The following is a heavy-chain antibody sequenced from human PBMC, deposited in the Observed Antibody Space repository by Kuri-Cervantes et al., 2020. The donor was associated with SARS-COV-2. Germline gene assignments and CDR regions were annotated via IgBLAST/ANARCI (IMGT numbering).Heavy chain of an antibody. CDR3: AREDYGGYFDY. CDR1: GFTFSSYA. D-gene: IGHD4-23*01. V-gene: IGHV3-30-3*01. J-gene: IGHJ4*02. CDR2: ISYDGSNK. Sequence: GGSLRLSCAASGFTFSSYAMHWVRQAPGKGLEWVAVISYDGSNKYYADSVKGRFTISRDNSKNTLYLQMNSLRAEDTAVYYCAREDYGGYFDYWGQGTLVTVSS.